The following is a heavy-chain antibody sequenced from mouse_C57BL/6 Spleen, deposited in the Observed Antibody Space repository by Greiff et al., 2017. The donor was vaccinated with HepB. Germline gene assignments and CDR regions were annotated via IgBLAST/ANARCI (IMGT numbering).Heavy chain of an antibody. Sequence: QVQLKQPGAELVKPGASVKMSCKASGYTFTSYWITWVKQRPGQGLEWIGDIYPGSGSTNYNEKFKSKATLTVDTSSSTAYMQLSSLTSEDSAVYYCARKAYYSNYVGFDYWGQGTTLTVSS. CDR1: GYTFTSYW. J-gene: IGHJ2*01. D-gene: IGHD2-5*01. CDR3: ARKAYYSNYVGFDY. CDR2: IYPGSGST. V-gene: IGHV1-55*01.